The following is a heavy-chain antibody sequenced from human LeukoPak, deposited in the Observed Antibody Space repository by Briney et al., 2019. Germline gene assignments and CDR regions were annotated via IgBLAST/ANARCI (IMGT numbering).Heavy chain of an antibody. Sequence: GGSLRLSCAASGFTFSSHGMSWVRQAPGKGLEWVSAISGSGGSTDYADSVKGRFTISRDNSKNTLYLQMNSLRAEDTATYYCAKLSRGEPNDYWGQGTLVTVSS. CDR2: ISGSGGST. V-gene: IGHV3-23*01. J-gene: IGHJ4*02. CDR1: GFTFSSHG. D-gene: IGHD4-17*01. CDR3: AKLSRGEPNDY.